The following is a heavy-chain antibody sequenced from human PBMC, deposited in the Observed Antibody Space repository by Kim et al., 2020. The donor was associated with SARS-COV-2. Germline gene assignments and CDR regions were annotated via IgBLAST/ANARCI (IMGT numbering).Heavy chain of an antibody. V-gene: IGHV3-9*01. CDR2: LSENSGSK. D-gene: IGHD6-25*01. CDR3: AKQSSGWKYFDT. Sequence: GGSLRLSCAASGFSFGDYGMHWVRQAPGKGLEWVSGLSENSGSKGYAESVKGRFTISRDNAKNSLYLQMNSLRPEDTALYFCAKQSSGWKYFDTWGHGTLVSVSS. J-gene: IGHJ4*01. CDR1: GFSFGDYG.